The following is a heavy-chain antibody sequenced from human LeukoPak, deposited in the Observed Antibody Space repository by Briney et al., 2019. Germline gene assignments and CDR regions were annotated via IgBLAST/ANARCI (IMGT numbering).Heavy chain of an antibody. J-gene: IGHJ4*02. CDR2: ISSSSPYI. CDR3: ARSWGELSFFDS. D-gene: IGHD3-16*02. Sequence: GGSLRLSCAASGFTFTSYSMNWVRQAPGKGLEWVSCISSSSPYIYYADSVKGRFTISRDNAKNSLYLQMNSLTAEDTAVYYCARSWGELSFFDSWGQGTLVTVSS. V-gene: IGHV3-21*01. CDR1: GFTFTSYS.